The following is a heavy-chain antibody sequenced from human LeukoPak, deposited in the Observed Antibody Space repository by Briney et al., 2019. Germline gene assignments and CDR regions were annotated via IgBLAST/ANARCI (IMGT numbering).Heavy chain of an antibody. CDR3: AKARQGEYGYCSSTSCYLDY. CDR1: GFTFSSYG. J-gene: IGHJ4*02. Sequence: PGGSLRLSCAASGFTFSSYGMHWVRQAPGKGLEWVAVISYDGSNKYYADSVKGRFAISRDNSKNTLYLQMNSLRAEDTAVYYCAKARQGEYGYCSSTSCYLDYWGQGTLVTVSS. CDR2: ISYDGSNK. V-gene: IGHV3-30*18. D-gene: IGHD2-2*01.